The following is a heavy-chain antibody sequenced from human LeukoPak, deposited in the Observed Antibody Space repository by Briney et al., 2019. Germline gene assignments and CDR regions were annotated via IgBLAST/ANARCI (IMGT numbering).Heavy chain of an antibody. V-gene: IGHV4-38-2*02. D-gene: IGHD5-18*01. CDR2: MYHSGST. J-gene: IGHJ6*03. Sequence: SETLSLTCSVSGYSISSAYYWGWIRQPPGKGLEWIGTMYHSGSTNYNPSLKSRVTISVDTSKNQFSLKLSSVTAADTAVYYCASITRGYSYGYYYYMDVWGKGTTVTVSS. CDR1: GYSISSAYY. CDR3: ASITRGYSYGYYYYMDV.